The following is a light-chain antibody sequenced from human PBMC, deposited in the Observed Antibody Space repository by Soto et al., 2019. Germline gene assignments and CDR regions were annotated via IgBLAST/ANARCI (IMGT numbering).Light chain of an antibody. CDR2: EVS. J-gene: IGLJ2*01. CDR3: AAWDDSLSGPL. CDR1: SSDIGNYDF. V-gene: IGLV2-14*01. Sequence: QSVLTQPASVSGSPGQSITISCTGTSSDIGNYDFVSWYQQVPGTAPKAMIYEVSSRPSGVSNRFSGSKSGNTASLAISGLRSEDEADYYCAAWDDSLSGPLFGGGTKLTVL.